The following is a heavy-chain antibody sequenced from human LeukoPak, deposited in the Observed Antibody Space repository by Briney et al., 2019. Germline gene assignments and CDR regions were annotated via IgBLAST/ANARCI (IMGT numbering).Heavy chain of an antibody. D-gene: IGHD3-10*01. CDR1: ASTFSGNW. J-gene: IGHJ4*02. Sequence: GGSLRLSCAASASTFSGNWMHWVRQALGKGLEWVALISWEGQTTYYADSVRGRFTISRDNSKNSLYLQMNSLRTEDTAFYYCTRDTDYGSATNYFDSWGQGTLVSVSS. V-gene: IGHV3-43*01. CDR2: ISWEGQTT. CDR3: TRDTDYGSATNYFDS.